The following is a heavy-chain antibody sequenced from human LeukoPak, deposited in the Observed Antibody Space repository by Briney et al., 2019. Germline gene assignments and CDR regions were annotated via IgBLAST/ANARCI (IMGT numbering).Heavy chain of an antibody. D-gene: IGHD1-7*01. CDR2: ISGGDGST. CDR3: AKVRVVFNWNYAYYFDS. Sequence: PGGSLRLSCAASGFTFSSYGMNWVRQAPGKGLEWVSAISGGDGSTYYADSVKGRFTISRDNSKNTLYLQMNSLGAEDTAMYYCAKVRVVFNWNYAYYFDSWGHGTLVTVSS. V-gene: IGHV3-23*01. CDR1: GFTFSSYG. J-gene: IGHJ4*01.